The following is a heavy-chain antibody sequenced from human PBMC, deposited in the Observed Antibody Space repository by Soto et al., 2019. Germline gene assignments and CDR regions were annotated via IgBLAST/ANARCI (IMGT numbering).Heavy chain of an antibody. CDR1: GGTFTSDT. Sequence: QVQLVQSGPEVKKSGSSVKVSCNLSGGTFTSDTISWLRQAPGQGLEWMGRIIPSLRTGNYAQKFQGRVTSTEDKCTNTVYMELSSLTSEDTAVYYCAREEGYYNMGTCPNYYMDVWGNGTTVTVSS. CDR2: IIPSLRTG. V-gene: IGHV1-69*08. J-gene: IGHJ6*03. CDR3: AREEGYYNMGTCPNYYMDV. D-gene: IGHD3-10*01.